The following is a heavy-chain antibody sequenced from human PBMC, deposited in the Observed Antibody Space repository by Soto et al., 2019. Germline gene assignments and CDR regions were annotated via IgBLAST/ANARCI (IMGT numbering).Heavy chain of an antibody. D-gene: IGHD3-22*01. CDR1: GYTFTSYG. V-gene: IGHV1-18*01. CDR3: ARDIAYYDSSGYDAFDI. J-gene: IGHJ3*02. Sequence: ASVKVSCKASGYTFTSYGISWVRQAPGQGLEWMGWISAYNGNTNYAQKLQGRVTMTTDTSTSTAYMELRSLRSDDTAVYYCARDIAYYDSSGYDAFDIWGQGTMVTVS. CDR2: ISAYNGNT.